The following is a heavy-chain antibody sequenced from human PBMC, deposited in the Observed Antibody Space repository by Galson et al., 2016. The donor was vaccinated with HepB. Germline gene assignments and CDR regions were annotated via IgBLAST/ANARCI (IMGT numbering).Heavy chain of an antibody. V-gene: IGHV4-39*01. CDR2: ILYSGTT. D-gene: IGHD5-18*01. Sequence: SETLSLTCTVSGGSISTSSFYWGWIRQPPGKGLEWIGNILYSGTTYNNPSLKSRVTITVDTSKNQFSLKRTSVTAADTAVYYCARTGRSGASYGGIQGTFDVWGQGTMVTVSS. CDR1: GGSISTSSFY. J-gene: IGHJ3*01. CDR3: ARTGRSGASYGGIQGTFDV.